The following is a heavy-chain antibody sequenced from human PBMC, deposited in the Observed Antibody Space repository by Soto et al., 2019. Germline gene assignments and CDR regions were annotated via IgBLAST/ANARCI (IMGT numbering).Heavy chain of an antibody. V-gene: IGHV3-21*01. CDR3: AREGSGVVGAPEFDY. CDR1: GFTFSSYS. Sequence: GGSLRLSCAASGFTFSSYSMNWVRQAPGKGLEWVSSISSSSSYIHYADSVKGRFTISRDNAKNSLYLQMNSLRAEDTAVYYCAREGSGVVGAPEFDYWGQGTLVTVSS. CDR2: ISSSSSYI. J-gene: IGHJ4*02. D-gene: IGHD1-26*01.